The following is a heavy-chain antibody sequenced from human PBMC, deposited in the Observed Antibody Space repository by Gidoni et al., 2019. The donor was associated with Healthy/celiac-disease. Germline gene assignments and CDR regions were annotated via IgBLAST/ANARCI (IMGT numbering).Heavy chain of an antibody. J-gene: IGHJ4*02. CDR1: GGSISSYY. D-gene: IGHD3-3*01. CDR3: ARAAGYDDPLDY. CDR2: IYDSGST. Sequence: QVQLQESGPGLVKPSATLSPTCTGPGGSISSYYWSWIRQPPGKGREWIGYIYDSGSTNYNPSLKSRVTISVDTSKNQFSLKLSSVTAADTAVYYCARAAGYDDPLDYWGQGTLVTVSA. V-gene: IGHV4-59*01.